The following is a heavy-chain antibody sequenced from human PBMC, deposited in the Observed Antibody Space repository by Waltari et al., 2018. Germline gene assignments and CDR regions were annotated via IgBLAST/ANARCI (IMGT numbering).Heavy chain of an antibody. J-gene: IGHJ4*02. CDR2: INHSGST. V-gene: IGHV4-34*01. CDR1: GGSFSGYY. CDR3: ARGLGGSRYYDSSGYYYY. D-gene: IGHD3-22*01. Sequence: QVQLQQWGAGLLKPSETLSLTCAVYGGSFSGYYWRWLRQPPGKGLEWIGEINHSGSTNYNPSLKSRVTISVDTSKNQFSLKLSSVTAADTAVYYCARGLGGSRYYDSSGYYYYWGQGTLVTVSS.